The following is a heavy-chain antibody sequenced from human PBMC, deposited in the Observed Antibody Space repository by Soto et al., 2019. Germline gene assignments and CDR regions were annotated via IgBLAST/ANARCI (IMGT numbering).Heavy chain of an antibody. CDR1: GFTFSNYA. J-gene: IGHJ5*02. V-gene: IGHV3-30-3*01. Sequence: QVQLVESGGGVVQPGRSLRLSCAASGFTFSNYAMHWVRQAPGKGLEWVALISYDGSNKYYADSVKGRFTISRDNSKNTLYLQMNSLRAEDTAVYYCAGGRYCISTSCYLNWFDPWGQGTLVTVSS. CDR3: AGGRYCISTSCYLNWFDP. CDR2: ISYDGSNK. D-gene: IGHD2-2*01.